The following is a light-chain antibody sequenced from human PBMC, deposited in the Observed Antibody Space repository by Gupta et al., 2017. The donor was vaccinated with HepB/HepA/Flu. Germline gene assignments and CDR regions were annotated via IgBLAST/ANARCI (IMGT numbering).Light chain of an antibody. J-gene: IGKJ2*01. CDR2: KVS. CDR1: QSLVHSSGSTY. V-gene: IGKV2-30*02. CDR3: MQGTHWPYT. Sequence: DVVLTQSPLSLPVARGQPASISCRSSQSLVHSSGSTYLNWFHQRPGQSPRRLFYKVSNRDSGVPDRFSGSGSGSDFTLKISRVEAEDVGIYYCMQGTHWPYTFGQGTKLEIK.